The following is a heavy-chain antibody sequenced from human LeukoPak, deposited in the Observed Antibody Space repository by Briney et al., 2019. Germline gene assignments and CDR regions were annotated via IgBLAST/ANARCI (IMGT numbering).Heavy chain of an antibody. V-gene: IGHV3-21*01. CDR3: ASSIAVAVLSRFDP. CDR2: ISSSSSYI. Sequence: GGSLRLSCAASGFTFSSYSMNWVPQAPGKGLEWVSSISSSSSYIYYADSVKGRFTISRDNAKNSLYLQMNSLRAEDTAVYYCASSIAVAVLSRFDPWGQGTLVTVSS. J-gene: IGHJ5*02. D-gene: IGHD6-19*01. CDR1: GFTFSSYS.